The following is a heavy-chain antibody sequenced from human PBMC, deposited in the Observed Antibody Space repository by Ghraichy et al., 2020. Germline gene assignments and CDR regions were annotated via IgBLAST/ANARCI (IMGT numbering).Heavy chain of an antibody. D-gene: IGHD3-16*01. CDR3: TKGWGDY. J-gene: IGHJ4*02. V-gene: IGHV3-23*01. CDR1: GFSFSNYD. CDR2: LSANAYRT. Sequence: GGSLRLSCAASGFSFSNYDMNWVRQAPGKGLEWISGLSANAYRTNYADSVKGRFTISRDNSKSTLYLQMNSLRADDTAVYYCTKGWGDYWGQGTLLTVSS.